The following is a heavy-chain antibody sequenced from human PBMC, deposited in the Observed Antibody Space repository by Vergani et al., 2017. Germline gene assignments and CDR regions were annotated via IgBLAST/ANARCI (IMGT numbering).Heavy chain of an antibody. CDR3: ARGVGYYDSSGYYYFDY. V-gene: IGHV4-38-2*01. J-gene: IGHJ4*02. Sequence: QVQLQESGPGLVKPSETLSLTCAVSGYSISSGYYWGWIRQPPGKGLEWIGSIYHSGSTYYNPSLKSRVTISVDTSKNQFSLKLSSVTAADTAVYYCARGVGYYDSSGYYYFDYWGQGTLVTVSS. D-gene: IGHD3-22*01. CDR1: GYSISSGYY. CDR2: IYHSGST.